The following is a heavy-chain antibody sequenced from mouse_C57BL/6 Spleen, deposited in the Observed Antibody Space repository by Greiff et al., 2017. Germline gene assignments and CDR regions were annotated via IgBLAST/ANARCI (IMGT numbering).Heavy chain of an antibody. D-gene: IGHD2-1*01. CDR1: GYTFTSYW. V-gene: IGHV1-52*01. Sequence: QVQLQQPGAELVRPGSSVKLSCKASGYTFTSYWMHWVKQRPIQGLEWIGNIDPSDSETNYNQKFKDKATLTVDKSSSTAYMQLSSLTSEDSAVYYCARSGYGNGNAMDYWGQGTSVTVSS. CDR3: ARSGYGNGNAMDY. J-gene: IGHJ4*01. CDR2: IDPSDSET.